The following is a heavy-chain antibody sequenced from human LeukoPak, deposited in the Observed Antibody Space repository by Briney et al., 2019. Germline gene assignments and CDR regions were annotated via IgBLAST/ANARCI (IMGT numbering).Heavy chain of an antibody. CDR1: GGSFSGYY. CDR2: INHSGST. Sequence: SETLSLTCAVYGGSFSGYYWSWIRQPPGKGLEWIGEINHSGSTNYNPSLKSRVTISVDTSKNQFSLKLSSVTAADTAVYYCARGRTYHYGSGSRNWFDPWGQGTLVTVSS. D-gene: IGHD3-10*01. V-gene: IGHV4-34*01. CDR3: ARGRTYHYGSGSRNWFDP. J-gene: IGHJ5*02.